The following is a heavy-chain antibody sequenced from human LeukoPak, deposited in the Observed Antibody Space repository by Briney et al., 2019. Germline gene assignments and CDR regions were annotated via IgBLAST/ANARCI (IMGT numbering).Heavy chain of an antibody. Sequence: ASVKVSCKASGYTFINYGISCVRQAPGQGLEWMAWISPYNGNTNYAMKFQGRVTLTTDTSTRTGYMELRSLRSDDTAVYFCARDIFVLSGYVSDYWAQGTLVTVSS. CDR1: GYTFINYG. CDR2: ISPYNGNT. V-gene: IGHV1-18*01. J-gene: IGHJ4*02. D-gene: IGHD3-3*01. CDR3: ARDIFVLSGYVSDY.